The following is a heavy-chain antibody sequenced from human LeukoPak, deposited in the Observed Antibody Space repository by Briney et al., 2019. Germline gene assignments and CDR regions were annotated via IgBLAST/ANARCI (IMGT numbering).Heavy chain of an antibody. J-gene: IGHJ6*03. Sequence: TSETLSLTCAVYGGSFSSYYWSWIRQPPGKGLEWIGEINHSGSTNYNPSLKSRVTISVDTSKNRFSLKLSSVTAADTAVYYCARESSSWTNYYYYYYYMDVWGKGTTVTVSS. CDR2: INHSGST. CDR3: ARESSSWTNYYYYYYYMDV. D-gene: IGHD6-13*01. CDR1: GGSFSSYY. V-gene: IGHV4-34*01.